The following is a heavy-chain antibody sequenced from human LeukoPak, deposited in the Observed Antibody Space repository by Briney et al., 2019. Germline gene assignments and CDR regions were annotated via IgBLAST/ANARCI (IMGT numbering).Heavy chain of an antibody. Sequence: GGSLRLSCAASGFTFSHYWMTWVRQAPGKGLEWVAHINQDGSEEHYMDSVKARFTISRDNAKNSLSLQMNSLRAEDTAVYYCVRDGGVSGYDLLDYWGQGTLVTVSS. CDR3: VRDGGVSGYDLLDY. J-gene: IGHJ4*02. V-gene: IGHV3-7*01. CDR2: INQDGSEE. CDR1: GFTFSHYW. D-gene: IGHD5-12*01.